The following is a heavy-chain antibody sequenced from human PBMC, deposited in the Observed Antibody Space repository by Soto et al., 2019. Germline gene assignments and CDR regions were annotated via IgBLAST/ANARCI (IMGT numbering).Heavy chain of an antibody. Sequence: SETLSLTCIVSSGSISSGDYCWSWIRQPPGKGLEWIGHIYNSVSTYSNPSLRSRVTISVDTSKNQFSLKLSSVTAADTAVYYCARLAFSYGDYFHFDYWGQGTLVTVSS. V-gene: IGHV4-30-4*01. J-gene: IGHJ4*02. CDR2: IYNSVST. CDR1: SGSISSGDYC. CDR3: ARLAFSYGDYFHFDY. D-gene: IGHD4-17*01.